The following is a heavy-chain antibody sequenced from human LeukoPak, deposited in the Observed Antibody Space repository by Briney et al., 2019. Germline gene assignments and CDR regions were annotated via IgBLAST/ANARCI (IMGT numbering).Heavy chain of an antibody. CDR1: GGSITSDY. J-gene: IGHJ5*02. D-gene: IGHD4/OR15-4a*01. Sequence: SETLSLTCTVSGGSITSDYWSWTRQPAGKGLEWIGRIFTSGSTSYNPSLKSRVTMSLDTSKNQFSLKLSSVTAADTAVYFCSRGGANDLWGQGTLVTVSS. CDR2: IFTSGST. CDR3: SRGGANDL. V-gene: IGHV4-4*07.